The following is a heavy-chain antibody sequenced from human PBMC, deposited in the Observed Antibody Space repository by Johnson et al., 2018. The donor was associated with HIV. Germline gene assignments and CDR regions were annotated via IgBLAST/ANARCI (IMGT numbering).Heavy chain of an antibody. CDR1: GFTFSIYD. V-gene: IGHV3-13*01. CDR3: ARDRSKGGAFDI. D-gene: IGHD2/OR15-2a*01. Sequence: VPLVEPGGGFVQPGGSLRLSCAASGFTFSIYDMHWVRQATGKGLEWVSPIGTAGDTYYPGSVKGRFTISRENAKNSLYLQMNSLRAGDTAVYYCARDRSKGGAFDIWGQGTMVTVSS. J-gene: IGHJ3*02. CDR2: IGTAGDT.